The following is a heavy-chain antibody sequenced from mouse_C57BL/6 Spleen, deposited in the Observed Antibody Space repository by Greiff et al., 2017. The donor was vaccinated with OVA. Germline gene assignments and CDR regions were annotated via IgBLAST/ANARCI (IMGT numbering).Heavy chain of an antibody. CDR1: GYSITSGYY. Sequence: EVKLVESGPGLVKPSQSLSLTCSVTGYSITSGYYWNWIRQFPGNKLEWMGYISYDGSNNYNPSLKNRISITRDTSKNQFFLKLNSVTTEDTATYYCAREDYDYDGGLYYAMDYWGQGTSVTVSS. V-gene: IGHV3-6*01. J-gene: IGHJ4*01. D-gene: IGHD2-4*01. CDR2: ISYDGSN. CDR3: AREDYDYDGGLYYAMDY.